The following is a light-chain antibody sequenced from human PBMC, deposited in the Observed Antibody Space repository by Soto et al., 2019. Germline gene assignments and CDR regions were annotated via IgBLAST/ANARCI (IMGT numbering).Light chain of an antibody. V-gene: IGLV2-8*01. J-gene: IGLJ1*01. CDR3: SSYAGGNNLYV. Sequence: QSALTQPPSASGSPGQSVTIPCTGTSSDVGRYNYVSWYQQHPGKAPKLMISEVTKRPSGVPDRFSGSKSGNTASLTVSGLQAEDEADYYCSSYAGGNNLYVFGTGTKVTVL. CDR1: SSDVGRYNY. CDR2: EVT.